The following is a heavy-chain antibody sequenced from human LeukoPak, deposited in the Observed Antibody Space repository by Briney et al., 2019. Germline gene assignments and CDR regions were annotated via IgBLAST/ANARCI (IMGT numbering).Heavy chain of an antibody. V-gene: IGHV1-18*01. CDR1: GYTFTSYG. J-gene: IGHJ6*02. CDR3: ARDDRVPAAINYYYYGMDV. D-gene: IGHD2-2*02. Sequence: ASVKVSCKASGYTFTSYGISWVGQAPGQGLEWMGWISAYNGNTNYAQKLQGRVTMTTDTSTSTAYMELRSLRSDDTAVYYCARDDRVPAAINYYYYGMDVWGQGTTVTVSS. CDR2: ISAYNGNT.